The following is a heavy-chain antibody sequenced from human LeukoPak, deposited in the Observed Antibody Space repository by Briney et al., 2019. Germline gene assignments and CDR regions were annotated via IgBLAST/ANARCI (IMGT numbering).Heavy chain of an antibody. Sequence: PSETLSLTCSVDGVSLRGYNWNWIRQSPGKGLEWIGEINYSGSITYSNPSLQSRVTISVDTSKNHFSLKLSSVTAADTAVYCCARAVQDSYYYYGMDVWGQGTTVTVSS. V-gene: IGHV4-34*01. CDR2: INYSGSIT. CDR1: GVSLRGYN. J-gene: IGHJ6*02. CDR3: ARAVQDSYYYYGMDV. D-gene: IGHD4-17*01.